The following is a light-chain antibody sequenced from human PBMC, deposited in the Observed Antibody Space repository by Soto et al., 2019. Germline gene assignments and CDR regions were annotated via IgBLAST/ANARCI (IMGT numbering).Light chain of an antibody. CDR1: QDVSGTY. J-gene: IGKJ2*01. CDR3: QQHGLSPYT. CDR2: GAS. V-gene: IGKV3-20*01. Sequence: PGESATVSCRASQDVSGTYLIWLQQKPGQAPRLLIYGASSRATGIPDRFTGSGSVRDFTLSINRVEPEDSAVYYCQQHGLSPYTFGQGTRLEI.